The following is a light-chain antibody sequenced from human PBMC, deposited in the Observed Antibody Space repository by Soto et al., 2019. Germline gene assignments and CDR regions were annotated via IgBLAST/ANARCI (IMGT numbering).Light chain of an antibody. CDR3: SSYAGSNNFV. Sequence: QSALTQPPSASGSPGQSVTISCTGTSSDVGGYNYVSWYQQHPGKATKLMIYEVSKRPSGVPDRFSGSKSGNTASLTVSGLQADDEGDYYCSSYAGSNNFVFGGGTKLTVL. CDR1: SSDVGGYNY. CDR2: EVS. J-gene: IGLJ2*01. V-gene: IGLV2-8*01.